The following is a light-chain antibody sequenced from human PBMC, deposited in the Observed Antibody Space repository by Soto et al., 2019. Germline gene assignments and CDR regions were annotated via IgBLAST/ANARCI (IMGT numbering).Light chain of an antibody. CDR2: TAS. Sequence: DIQLTQSPSFLSASVGDRVTITCRASQDITSFLAWYQQKPGKAPKLLIHTASTLQTGVPSRFSGSGSGTEFTLTISSLQPEDFAIYYCQQRKGYLITFGQGTRLEIK. CDR3: QQRKGYLIT. CDR1: QDITSF. V-gene: IGKV1-9*01. J-gene: IGKJ5*01.